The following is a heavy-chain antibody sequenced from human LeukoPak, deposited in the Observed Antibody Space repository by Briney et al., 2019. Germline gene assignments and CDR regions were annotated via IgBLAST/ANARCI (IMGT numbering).Heavy chain of an antibody. CDR1: GYTFTNYD. CDR3: ARGGHYYSYSMDV. Sequence: ASVKVSCKASGYTFTNYDINWVRQAPGQGLESMGWINPDSGGTNYPQKFQGRVTMTRDTSISTAYMELSRLRSDDTAVYYCARGGHYYSYSMDVWGKGTTVTVSS. CDR2: INPDSGGT. J-gene: IGHJ6*03. V-gene: IGHV1-2*02.